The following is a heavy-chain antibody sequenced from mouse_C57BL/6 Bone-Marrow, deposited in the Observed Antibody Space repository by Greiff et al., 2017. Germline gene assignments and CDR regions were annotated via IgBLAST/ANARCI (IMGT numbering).Heavy chain of an antibody. V-gene: IGHV1-55*01. D-gene: IGHD2-5*01. Sequence: QVQLQQPGAELVKPGASVQMSCKASGYTFTSSWITWVKQRPGQGLEWIGDIYPGSGSTNYNEKFKSKATLTVDTSSSTAYMHLSSLTAGYSAVYDCAIHYYSNEGYFDIWGTGTTVTVSS. J-gene: IGHJ1*03. CDR1: GYTFTSSW. CDR3: AIHYYSNEGYFDI. CDR2: IYPGSGST.